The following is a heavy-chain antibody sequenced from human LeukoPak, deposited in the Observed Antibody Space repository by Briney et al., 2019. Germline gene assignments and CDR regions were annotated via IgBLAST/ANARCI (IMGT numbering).Heavy chain of an antibody. D-gene: IGHD2-15*01. CDR1: GFTFSSYE. CDR2: ISSSGSTI. CDR3: AREDCGGGSCHFDY. Sequence: GGSLRLSCAASGFTFSSYEMNWVRQAPGKGLECVSYISSSGSTIYYADSVKGRFTISRDNAKNSLYLQMNSLRAEDTAVYYCAREDCGGGSCHFDYWGQGTLVTVSS. V-gene: IGHV3-48*03. J-gene: IGHJ4*02.